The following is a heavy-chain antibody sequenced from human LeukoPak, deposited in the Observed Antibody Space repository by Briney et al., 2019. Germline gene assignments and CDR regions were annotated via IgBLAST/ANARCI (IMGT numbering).Heavy chain of an antibody. CDR3: ARVLITMVRGAKKPLFDY. V-gene: IGHV4-4*02. CDR1: GGSISSSNW. Sequence: SETLSLTCAVSGGSISSSNWWSWVRQPPGKGLEWIGEIYHSGSTNYNPSLKSRVTISVDKSKNQFSLKLSSVTAADTAVYYCARVLITMVRGAKKPLFDYWGQGTLVTVSS. J-gene: IGHJ4*02. D-gene: IGHD3-10*01. CDR2: IYHSGST.